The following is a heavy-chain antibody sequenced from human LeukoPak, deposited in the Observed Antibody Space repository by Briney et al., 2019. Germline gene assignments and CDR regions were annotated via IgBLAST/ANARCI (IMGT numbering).Heavy chain of an antibody. D-gene: IGHD2-15*01. J-gene: IGHJ3*02. Sequence: ASVKVSCKASGYTFTTYGISWVRQVPGQGLEWMGWINSYNDNPRFAQKLQGRVTMTTDTSTSTAYMELRSLRSDDTAVYYCARDFYCSGGSCHDTFDIWGQGTVVTVSS. CDR1: GYTFTTYG. CDR2: INSYNDNP. CDR3: ARDFYCSGGSCHDTFDI. V-gene: IGHV1-18*01.